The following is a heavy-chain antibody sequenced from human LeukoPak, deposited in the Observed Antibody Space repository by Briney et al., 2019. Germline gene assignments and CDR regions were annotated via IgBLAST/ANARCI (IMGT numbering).Heavy chain of an antibody. CDR1: GRTFSIYA. CDR3: ARGPELERFDY. J-gene: IGHJ4*02. V-gene: IGHV1-69*05. CDR2: IIPIFGTA. D-gene: IGHD1-1*01. Sequence: GASVKVSCKASGRTFSIYAISWVRQAPGQGLEWMGGIIPIFGTANYAQKFQGRVTITTDESTSTAYMELSSLRSEDTAVYYCARGPELERFDYWGQGTLVTVSS.